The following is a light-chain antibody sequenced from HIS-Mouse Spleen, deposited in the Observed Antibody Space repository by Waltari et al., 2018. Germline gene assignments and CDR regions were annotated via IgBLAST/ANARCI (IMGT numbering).Light chain of an antibody. J-gene: IGKJ1*01. CDR2: KAS. V-gene: IGKV1-5*03. Sequence: DIQMTQSPSTLSASVGDRVTITCRASQSISSWLAWYQQKPGKAPKPLISKASSLESGVPSRFSGRGSGTEVTLSISSLQPDDFATYYCQQYNSYSRTFGQGTKVEIK. CDR3: QQYNSYSRT. CDR1: QSISSW.